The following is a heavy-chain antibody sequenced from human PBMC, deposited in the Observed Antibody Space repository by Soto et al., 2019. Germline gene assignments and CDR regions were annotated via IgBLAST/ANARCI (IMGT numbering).Heavy chain of an antibody. CDR1: GGSISSGSYY. V-gene: IGHV4-39*01. D-gene: IGHD6-19*01. CDR2: IYYSGST. J-gene: IGHJ4*02. Sequence: SETLSLTCTVSGGSISSGSYYWGWIRQPPGKGLEWIGSIYYSGSTYYNPSLKSRVTISVDTSKNQFSLKLSSVTAADTAVYYCARHERIAVAHFDYWGQGTLVTVSS. CDR3: ARHERIAVAHFDY.